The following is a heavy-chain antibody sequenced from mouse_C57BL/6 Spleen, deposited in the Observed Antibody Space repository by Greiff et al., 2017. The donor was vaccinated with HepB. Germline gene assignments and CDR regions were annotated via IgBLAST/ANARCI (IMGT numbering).Heavy chain of an antibody. CDR2: IDPENGDT. V-gene: IGHV14-4*01. Sequence: VQLKQSGAELVRPGASVKLSCTASGFNIKDDYMHWVKQRPEQGLEWIGWIDPENGDTEYASKFQGKATITADTSSNTAYLQLSSLTSEDTAVYYCTTLYGSGAMDYWGQGTSVTVSS. CDR3: TTLYGSGAMDY. CDR1: GFNIKDDY. D-gene: IGHD1-1*01. J-gene: IGHJ4*01.